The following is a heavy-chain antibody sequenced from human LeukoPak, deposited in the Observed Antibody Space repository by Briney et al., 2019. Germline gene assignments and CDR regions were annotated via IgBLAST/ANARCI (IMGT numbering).Heavy chain of an antibody. CDR1: GFIFSSYT. Sequence: GGSLRLSCAASGFIFSSYTMSWVRQAPGKGLEWVSGISNSGSSTYYADSVKGRFTISRDNAKNSVYLQMNSLRVEDTAVYYCAKEYQLRGMDVWGQGTTVTVSS. CDR3: AKEYQLRGMDV. V-gene: IGHV3-23*01. J-gene: IGHJ6*02. CDR2: ISNSGSST. D-gene: IGHD2-2*01.